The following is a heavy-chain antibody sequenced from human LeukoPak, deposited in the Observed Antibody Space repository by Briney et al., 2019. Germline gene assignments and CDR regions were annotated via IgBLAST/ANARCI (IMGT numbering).Heavy chain of an antibody. V-gene: IGHV4-59*01. D-gene: IGHD2/OR15-2a*01. Sequence: SETLSLTCTVSGGSISSYYWSWIRQPPGKGLEWIGYISYSGSTNYNPSLKSRVTISVDTSKNQFSLKLSSVTAADTAVYYCARDNAGTTDSWGQGTLVTVSS. CDR1: GGSISSYY. CDR2: ISYSGST. J-gene: IGHJ4*02. CDR3: ARDNAGTTDS.